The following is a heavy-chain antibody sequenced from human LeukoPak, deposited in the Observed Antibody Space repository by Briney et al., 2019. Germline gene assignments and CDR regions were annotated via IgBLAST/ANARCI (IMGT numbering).Heavy chain of an antibody. CDR3: ARGTYANPFDY. CDR1: DGSISSYY. V-gene: IGHV4-59*01. J-gene: IGHJ4*02. D-gene: IGHD2-8*01. Sequence: PSETLSLTCTVSDGSISSYYWSWIRQPPGKGLEWIGYIYYSGSTNYNPSLKSRVTISVDTSKNQFSLKLSSVTAADTAVYYCARGTYANPFDYWGQGTLVTVSS. CDR2: IYYSGST.